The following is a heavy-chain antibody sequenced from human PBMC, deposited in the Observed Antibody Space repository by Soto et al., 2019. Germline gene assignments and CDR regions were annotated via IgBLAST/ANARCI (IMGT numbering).Heavy chain of an antibody. D-gene: IGHD5-12*01. V-gene: IGHV5-10-1*01. CDR2: IDPSDSYT. CDR3: ARLAKATRRGYYGMDV. CDR1: GYSFTSYW. Sequence: EVQLVQSGAEVKKPGESLRISCKGSGYSFTSYWISWVRQMPGKGLEWMGRIDPSDSYTNYSPSFQGHVTISADKSISTAYLQWSSLKAADTAMYYYARLAKATRRGYYGMDVWGQGTTVNVSS. J-gene: IGHJ6*02.